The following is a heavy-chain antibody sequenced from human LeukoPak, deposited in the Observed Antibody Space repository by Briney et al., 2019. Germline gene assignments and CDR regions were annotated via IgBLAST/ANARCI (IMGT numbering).Heavy chain of an antibody. V-gene: IGHV1-69*04. J-gene: IGHJ6*02. CDR3: ARLPCSGGSCYRAYYYYGMDV. CDR2: IIPILGIA. D-gene: IGHD2-15*01. Sequence: SVKVSCKASGGTFSSYAISWMRQAPGQGLEWMGRIIPILGIANYAQEFQGRVTITADKSTSTAYMELSSPRSEDTAVYYCARLPCSGGSCYRAYYYYGMDVWGQGTTVTVSS. CDR1: GGTFSSYA.